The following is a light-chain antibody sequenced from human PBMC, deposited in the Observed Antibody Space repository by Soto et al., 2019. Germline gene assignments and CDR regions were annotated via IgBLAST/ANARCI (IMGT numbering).Light chain of an antibody. CDR3: QQYSAYPLT. CDR1: QSISGY. J-gene: IGKJ4*01. V-gene: IGKV1-5*01. CDR2: DAS. Sequence: DIQMIQSPSTLSASVGDRVTIACRASQSISGYLAWYQRKPGKAPKLLIYDASNLETGVPSRFSGSGSGTEFTLTINSLQPDDFATYYCQQYSAYPLTFGGGTKVEIK.